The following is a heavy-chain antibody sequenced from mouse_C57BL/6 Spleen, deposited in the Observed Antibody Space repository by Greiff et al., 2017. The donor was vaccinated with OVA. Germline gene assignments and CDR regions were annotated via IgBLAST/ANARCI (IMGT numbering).Heavy chain of an antibody. CDR2: IYPGSGST. CDR1: GYTFTSYW. J-gene: IGHJ2*01. Sequence: QVQLQQPGAELVKPGASVKMSCKASGYTFTSYWITWVKQRPGQGLEWIGDIYPGSGSTNYNEKFKSKATLTVDTSSSTAYMQLSSLTSEDSAVYDCARNYGYDGGYYFDYWGQGTTLTVSS. CDR3: ARNYGYDGGYYFDY. D-gene: IGHD2-2*01. V-gene: IGHV1-55*01.